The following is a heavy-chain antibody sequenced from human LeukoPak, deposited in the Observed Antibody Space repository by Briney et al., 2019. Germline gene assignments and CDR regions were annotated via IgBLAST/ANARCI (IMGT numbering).Heavy chain of an antibody. V-gene: IGHV4-59*01. D-gene: IGHD3-3*01. CDR1: GGSFSGYY. Sequence: PSETLSLTCAVYGGSFSGYYWSRIRQPPGEGLEWIGYIYYSGSTNYNPSLKSRVTISVDTSKKQFSLKLSSVTAADTAVYYCARAELPYYDFWSGYYTAWFDPWGQGTLVTVSS. CDR2: IYYSGST. CDR3: ARAELPYYDFWSGYYTAWFDP. J-gene: IGHJ5*02.